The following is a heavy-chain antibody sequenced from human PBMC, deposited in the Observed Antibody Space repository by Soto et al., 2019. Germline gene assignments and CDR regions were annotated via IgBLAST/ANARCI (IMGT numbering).Heavy chain of an antibody. V-gene: IGHV3-33*06. D-gene: IGHD6-19*01. J-gene: IGHJ6*02. CDR1: GFTFSSYG. CDR3: AKAVAELHYGMDV. Sequence: QVQLVESGGGVVQPGRSLRLSCAASGFTFSSYGMHWVRQAPGKGLEWVAVIWYDGSNKYYADSVKGRFTISRDNSKNTLYLQMNSLRAEDTAVYYCAKAVAELHYGMDVWGQGTTVTVSS. CDR2: IWYDGSNK.